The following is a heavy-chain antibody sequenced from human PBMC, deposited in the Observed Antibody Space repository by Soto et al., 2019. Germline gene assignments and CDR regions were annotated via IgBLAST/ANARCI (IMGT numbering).Heavy chain of an antibody. CDR1: GDSFISYW. Sequence: GEFLKISCKGSGDSFISYWIGWVRQMPGKGLEWMGIIYPGDSDTRYSPSFQGQVTILADKSISTAYLQWSSLKASDTAMYYCARGGSGWYRPYYFDYWGQGTLVTVSS. CDR3: ARGGSGWYRPYYFDY. D-gene: IGHD6-19*01. V-gene: IGHV5-51*01. CDR2: IYPGDSDT. J-gene: IGHJ4*02.